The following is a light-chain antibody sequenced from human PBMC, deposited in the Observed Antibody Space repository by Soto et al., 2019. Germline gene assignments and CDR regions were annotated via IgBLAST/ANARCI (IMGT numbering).Light chain of an antibody. Sequence: DIVMTQSPDSLAVSLGERDTINCRSSQSVLYSSNNKNYLAWFQQKPGQPPKLLIYWASTRESGVPDRFSGGGSGTDFSLTISSLQAEDVAVYYCQQYYRTPRTFGQGTKVEIK. CDR2: WAS. V-gene: IGKV4-1*01. CDR1: QSVLYSSNNKNY. CDR3: QQYYRTPRT. J-gene: IGKJ1*01.